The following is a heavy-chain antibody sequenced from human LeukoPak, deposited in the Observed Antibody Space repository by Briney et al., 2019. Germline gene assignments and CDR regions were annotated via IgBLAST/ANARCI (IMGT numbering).Heavy chain of an antibody. CDR2: ISGGGGST. D-gene: IGHD6-13*01. CDR1: GFTFSSYA. J-gene: IGHJ4*02. V-gene: IGHV3-23*01. CDR3: AKVRRSSWHHSPDY. Sequence: GGSLRLSCAASGFTFSSYAMSWVRQAPGKGLEWVSAISGGGGSTYYADSVKGRFTISRDNSKNTLYLQMNSLRAEDTAVYYCAKVRRSSWHHSPDYWGQGTLVTVSS.